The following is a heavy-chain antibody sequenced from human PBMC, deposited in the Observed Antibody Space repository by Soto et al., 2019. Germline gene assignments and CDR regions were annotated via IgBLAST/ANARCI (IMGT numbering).Heavy chain of an antibody. J-gene: IGHJ6*03. CDR1: GFTFSSYS. Sequence: GGSLRLSCAASGFTFSSYSMNWVRQAPGKGLEWVSSISSSSSYIYYADSVKGRFTISRDNAKNSLYLQMNSLRAEDTAVYYCARDEPPGLFGVVTQTYYYYYYMDVWGKGTTVTVSS. CDR2: ISSSSSYI. V-gene: IGHV3-21*01. CDR3: ARDEPPGLFGVVTQTYYYYYYMDV. D-gene: IGHD3-3*01.